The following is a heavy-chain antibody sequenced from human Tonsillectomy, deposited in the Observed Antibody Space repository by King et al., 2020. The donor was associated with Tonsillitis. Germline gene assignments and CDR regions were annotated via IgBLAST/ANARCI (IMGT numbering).Heavy chain of an antibody. CDR2: IIAFSGTT. V-gene: IGHV1-69*12. CDR3: AYYVVAMVRGVILDDPYYFDL. J-gene: IGHJ4*02. CDR1: GGTFSGYA. Sequence: QLVQSGAEVKKPGSSVKVSCKASGGTFSGYAISWVRQAPGQGLEWMGGIIAFSGTTNYAQKFQARVTITADESTRTAHMELSSLRSEGTAVYYCAYYVVAMVRGVILDDPYYFDLWGQGTLVTVSS. D-gene: IGHD3-10*01.